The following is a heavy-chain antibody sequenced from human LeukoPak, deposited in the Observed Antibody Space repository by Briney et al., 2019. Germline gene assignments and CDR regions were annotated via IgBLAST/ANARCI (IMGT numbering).Heavy chain of an antibody. J-gene: IGHJ6*04. CDR2: ISGGGSTI. D-gene: IGHD4-11*01. CDR1: GFTFSDYY. CDR3: ARGRYSNGYYHHVDV. V-gene: IGHV3-11*01. Sequence: PGGSLRLSCAASGFTFSDYYMRWIRQVPGKGLEWISDISGGGSTIVYADSVKGRFTISRDNARDSLFLQMNSLGADDTALYYCARGRYSNGYYHHVDVWGKGTTVTVSP.